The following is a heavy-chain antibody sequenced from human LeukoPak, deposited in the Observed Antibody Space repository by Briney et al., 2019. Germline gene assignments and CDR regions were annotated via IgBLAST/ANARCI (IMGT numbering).Heavy chain of an antibody. CDR3: ARGALDFDY. J-gene: IGHJ4*02. Sequence: GGSLRLSCAASGFTFSSYSMNWVRQAPGKGLEWVSYISSSSSTIYYADSVKGRFTISRDNAKNSLFLRMNSLRDEDTAVYYCARGALDFDYWGQGTLVTVSS. CDR1: GFTFSSYS. CDR2: ISSSSSTI. V-gene: IGHV3-48*02.